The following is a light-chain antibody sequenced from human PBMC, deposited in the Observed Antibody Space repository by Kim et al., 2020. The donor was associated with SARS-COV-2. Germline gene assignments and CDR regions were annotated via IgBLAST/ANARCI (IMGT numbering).Light chain of an antibody. V-gene: IGKV3-11*01. CDR3: QQRSDWPLT. J-gene: IGKJ4*01. Sequence: SWAPGERATLPCRASQIIGTYLAWYQLKSGQAPRLLIRDASNRATGIPVRFSGSGSGTDFTLTISSLEPEDFAVYYCQQRSDWPLTFGGGTKLEI. CDR2: DAS. CDR1: QIIGTY.